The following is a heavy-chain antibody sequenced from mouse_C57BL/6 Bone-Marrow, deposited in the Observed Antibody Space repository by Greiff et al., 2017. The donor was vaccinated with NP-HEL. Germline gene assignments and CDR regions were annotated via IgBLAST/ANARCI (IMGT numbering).Heavy chain of an antibody. CDR1: GYTFTSYG. D-gene: IGHD2-5*01. CDR2: IYPRSGNT. V-gene: IGHV1-81*01. J-gene: IGHJ4*01. CDR3: ARGGAYYSNCPYYYAMDY. Sequence: MHLVESGAELARPGASVKLSCKASGYTFTSYGISWVKQRTGQGLEWIGEIYPRSGNTYYNEKFKGKATLTADKYSSTAYMELRSLTSEDSAVYFCARGGAYYSNCPYYYAMDYWGQGTSVTVSS.